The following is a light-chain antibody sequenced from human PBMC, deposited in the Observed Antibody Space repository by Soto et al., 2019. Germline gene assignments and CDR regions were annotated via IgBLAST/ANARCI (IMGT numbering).Light chain of an antibody. CDR1: QSVSTN. CDR3: LQYNNRPPYT. CDR2: GAS. V-gene: IGKV3D-15*01. J-gene: IGKJ2*01. Sequence: EVVVTQSPATLSVAPGESATFSCRTSQSVSTNVAWYQHRPGQPPRLLIYGASTRATGIPARFSGSGSRTQFTHTISSLQSEDFALYYCLQYNNRPPYTVGRGTQLEIK.